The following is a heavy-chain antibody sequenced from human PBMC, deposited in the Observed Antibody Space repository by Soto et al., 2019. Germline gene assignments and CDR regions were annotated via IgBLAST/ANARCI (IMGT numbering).Heavy chain of an antibody. CDR2: ISTYNGNT. Sequence: QVQLVQSGAEVKMPGASVKVSCKASGYTFTSSVISWLRQAPGQGLEWMGWISTYNGNTNYAQKFQGRLTMTTDTSTTTAHMELRSLRSDDTAVYSCARVQAVEPTAHPFFDSWGQGTLVTVSS. J-gene: IGHJ5*01. CDR1: GYTFTSSV. CDR3: ARVQAVEPTAHPFFDS. D-gene: IGHD2-2*01. V-gene: IGHV1-18*01.